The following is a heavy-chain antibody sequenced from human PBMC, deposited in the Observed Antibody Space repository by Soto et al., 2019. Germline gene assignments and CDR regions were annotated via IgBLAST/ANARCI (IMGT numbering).Heavy chain of an antibody. Sequence: EVQLLESGGGLVQPGGSLTLSCTASGFNTRFYSMSWVRQTPGKGLEWVAALSRSGGATYYADSVRGRFTISRDASKDTLFLQRSNLRAEDTALYYCSKGEMSTIRNSFDPWGQGTLVTVSS. V-gene: IGHV3-23*01. CDR2: LSRSGGAT. J-gene: IGHJ5*02. CDR3: SKGEMSTIRNSFDP. D-gene: IGHD1-7*01. CDR1: GFNTRFYS.